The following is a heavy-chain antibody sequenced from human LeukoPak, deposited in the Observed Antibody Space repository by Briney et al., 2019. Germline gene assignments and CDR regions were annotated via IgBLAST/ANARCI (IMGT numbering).Heavy chain of an antibody. Sequence: SETLSLTCAVSGGPFRGFFWSWIRQAPGKGLEWIAEVSHGGTSNYNPSLKSRITISVDTSKSQFSLKLSSVTAADTAVYYCARASSGAIYYYGMDVWGQGTTVTVSS. CDR3: ARASSGAIYYYGMDV. CDR1: GGPFRGFF. CDR2: VSHGGTS. D-gene: IGHD3-10*01. J-gene: IGHJ6*02. V-gene: IGHV4-34*01.